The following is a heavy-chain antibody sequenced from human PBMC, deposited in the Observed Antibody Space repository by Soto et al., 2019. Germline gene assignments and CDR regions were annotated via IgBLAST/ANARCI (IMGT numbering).Heavy chain of an antibody. CDR2: IYHSGST. CDR3: ARAIIGGSSWFDP. V-gene: IGHV4-38-2*01. J-gene: IGHJ5*02. D-gene: IGHD6-25*01. CDR1: GYSISSGYY. Sequence: PSETLSLTCAVSGYSISSGYYWGWIRQPPGKGLEWIGSIYHSGSTYYNPSLKSRVTISVDTSKNQFSLKLSSVTAADTAVYYCARAIIGGSSWFDPWGQGTLVTVS.